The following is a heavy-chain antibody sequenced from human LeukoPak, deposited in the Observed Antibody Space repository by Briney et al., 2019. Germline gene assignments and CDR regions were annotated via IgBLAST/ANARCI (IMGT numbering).Heavy chain of an antibody. V-gene: IGHV4-61*02. CDR1: GGSISSGSYY. D-gene: IGHD2-15*01. J-gene: IGHJ4*02. CDR3: ARDPGAATGGPYYFDY. CDR2: IYTSGST. Sequence: SQTLSLTCTVSGGSISSGSYYWSWIRQPAGKGLEWIGRIYTSGSTNYNPSLKSRVTISVDTSKSQFSLKLSSVTAADTDVYYCARDPGAATGGPYYFDYWGQGTLVTVSS.